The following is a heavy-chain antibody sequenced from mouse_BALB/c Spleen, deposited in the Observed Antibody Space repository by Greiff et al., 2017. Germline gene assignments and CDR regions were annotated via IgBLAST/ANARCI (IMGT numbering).Heavy chain of an antibody. Sequence: EVKLVESGGGLVKPGGSLKLSCAASGFTFSSYAMSWVRQTPEKRLEWVASISSGGSTYYPDSVKGRFTISRDNARNILYLQMSSLRSEDTAMYYCARRYHYYFDYWGQGTTLTVSS. CDR3: ARRYHYYFDY. CDR2: ISSGGST. V-gene: IGHV5-6-5*01. D-gene: IGHD1-1*01. CDR1: GFTFSSYA. J-gene: IGHJ2*01.